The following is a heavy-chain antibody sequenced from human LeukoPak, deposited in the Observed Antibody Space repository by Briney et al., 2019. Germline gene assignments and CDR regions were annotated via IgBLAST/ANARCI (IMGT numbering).Heavy chain of an antibody. CDR3: ARGSFMITFGGVIDSIDAFDI. CDR1: GYTFTSYD. Sequence: GASVKVSCKASGYTFTSYDINWVRQATEQGLEWMGWMNPNSGNTGYAQKFQGRVTMTRNTSISTAYMELSSLRSEDTAVYYCARGSFMITFGGVIDSIDAFDIWGQGTMVTVSS. V-gene: IGHV1-8*01. D-gene: IGHD3-16*02. CDR2: MNPNSGNT. J-gene: IGHJ3*02.